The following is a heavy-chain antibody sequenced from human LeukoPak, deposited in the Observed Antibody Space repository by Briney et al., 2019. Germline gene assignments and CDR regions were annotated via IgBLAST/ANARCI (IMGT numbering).Heavy chain of an antibody. V-gene: IGHV3-30-3*01. CDR2: ISYDGSNK. J-gene: IGHJ4*02. Sequence: PGGSLRLSCAASGFTFSNYGIHWVRQAPGKGLEWVAVISYDGSNKNYADSVKGRFTISRDNSKNTLHLQMNSLRAEDTAVYYCARDSPYLDYWGQGTLVTVSS. CDR1: GFTFSNYG. CDR3: ARDSPYLDY.